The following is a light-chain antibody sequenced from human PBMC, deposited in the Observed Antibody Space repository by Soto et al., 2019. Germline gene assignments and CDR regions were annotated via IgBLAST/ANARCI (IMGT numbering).Light chain of an antibody. J-gene: IGKJ1*01. CDR1: QSVSSSY. CDR2: GAS. CDR3: QQYGSSRT. V-gene: IGKV3-20*01. Sequence: IVLSQSPGTVSLSPGERATLSCRASQSVSSSYLAWYKQKPGQAPRLLIYGASSRATGIPDRFSGSGSGTDFTLTIRRLEPEEFAVYYCQQYGSSRTFGQGTKLDI.